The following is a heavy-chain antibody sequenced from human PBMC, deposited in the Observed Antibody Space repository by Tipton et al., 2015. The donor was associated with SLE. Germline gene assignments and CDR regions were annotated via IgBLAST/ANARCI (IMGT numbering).Heavy chain of an antibody. J-gene: IGHJ6*02. CDR2: ISYDGSNK. Sequence: SLRLSCAASGFIFSDYSMNWVRQAPGKGLEWVAVISYDGSNKYFADSVKGRFTISRDNSKNTLYLQMNSLRAEDTAVYYCARVLGSYYAMDGWGQGTTVTVSS. CDR3: ARVLGSYYAMDG. CDR1: GFIFSDYS. V-gene: IGHV3-30*03.